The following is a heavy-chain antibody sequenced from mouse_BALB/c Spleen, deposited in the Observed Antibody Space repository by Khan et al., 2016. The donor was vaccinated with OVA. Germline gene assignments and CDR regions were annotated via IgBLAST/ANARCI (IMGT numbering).Heavy chain of an antibody. CDR3: AGYYGSSYLFFDY. D-gene: IGHD1-1*01. Sequence: EVQLQESGPGLVKPSQSLSLTCTVTGYSITSDYAWNWIRQFPGNKLEWMAYITYSGSTGYNPSLKSRISITRDTSKNQFFLQLNSVTTEDAATYCCAGYYGSSYLFFDYWGQGTTLTVSS. CDR2: ITYSGST. V-gene: IGHV3-2*02. CDR1: GYSITSDYA. J-gene: IGHJ2*01.